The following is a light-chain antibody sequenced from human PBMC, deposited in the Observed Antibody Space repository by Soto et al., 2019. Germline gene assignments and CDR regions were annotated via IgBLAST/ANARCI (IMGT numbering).Light chain of an antibody. CDR2: KSN. CDR1: SPSVGTYY. V-gene: IGLV1-47*01. CDR3: ASWDDSLSGYV. J-gene: IGLJ1*01. Sequence: QSVLTQPPPASGTPRQRVTISCFGSSPSVGTYYVYWYQQFPGTAPKLLIYKSNQRPSGVPDRFSGSKSGTSASLAISGLRSEDEADYHCASWDDSLSGYVFGTGTKVTVL.